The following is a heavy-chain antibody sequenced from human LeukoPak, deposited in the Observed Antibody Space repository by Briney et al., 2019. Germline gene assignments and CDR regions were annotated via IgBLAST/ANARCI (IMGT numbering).Heavy chain of an antibody. CDR1: GGSISSYY. CDR2: IYYNGNT. V-gene: IGHV4-59*08. CDR3: ARLGGYWDY. Sequence: SETLSLTCTVSGGSISSYYWSWIRQPPGKGLEWIGYIYYNGNTNYNPSLQSRVSISVDMSKNQFSLNLSSVTAADTAVYYCARLGGYWDYWGQGTLVTVSS. D-gene: IGHD2-8*02. J-gene: IGHJ4*02.